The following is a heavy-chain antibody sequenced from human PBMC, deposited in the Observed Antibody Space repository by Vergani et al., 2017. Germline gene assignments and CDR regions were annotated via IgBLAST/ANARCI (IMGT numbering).Heavy chain of an antibody. J-gene: IGHJ4*02. V-gene: IGHV4-31*03. Sequence: QLQLQESGPGLVKPSETLSLTCTVSCGSISSGGYYWSWIRQHPGKGLEWIGYIYYSGSTDYNPSLKSRVTISVDTSKNQFSLKLSSVTAADTAVYYCARNXRPGILSGGNYFDYWGQGTLVTVSS. CDR2: IYYSGST. CDR1: CGSISSGGYY. D-gene: IGHD2-15*01. CDR3: ARNXRPGILSGGNYFDY.